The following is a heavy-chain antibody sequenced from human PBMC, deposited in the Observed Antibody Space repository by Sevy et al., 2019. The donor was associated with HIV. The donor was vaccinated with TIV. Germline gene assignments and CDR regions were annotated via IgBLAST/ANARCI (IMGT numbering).Heavy chain of an antibody. CDR2: INPASGAT. CDR1: GYIFSDYW. CDR3: ARGGSDGNY. D-gene: IGHD5-12*01. V-gene: IGHV1-2*02. Sequence: AAVKVSCKASGYIFSDYWIYWVGQAPGQGFEWMGWINPASGATVSGQKFQGRVAMTSDTSINTAYMELYRLTSDDTAVYYCARGGSDGNYWGQGSLVTVSS. J-gene: IGHJ4*02.